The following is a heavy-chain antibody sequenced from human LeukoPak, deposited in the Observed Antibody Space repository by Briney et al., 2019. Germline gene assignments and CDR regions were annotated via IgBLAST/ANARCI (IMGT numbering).Heavy chain of an antibody. D-gene: IGHD3-22*01. J-gene: IGHJ4*02. CDR2: IIDSGDIT. Sequence: GGPLRLSCEAFGFPFSTYAMSWVRQAPGKGLEWVSGIIDSGDITYYANSVKGRFTISRDNSKNTLYLQMNSLRAEDTAVYYCAKGGDSSGYYLYYFDYWGQGTLVTVSS. V-gene: IGHV3-23*01. CDR3: AKGGDSSGYYLYYFDY. CDR1: GFPFSTYA.